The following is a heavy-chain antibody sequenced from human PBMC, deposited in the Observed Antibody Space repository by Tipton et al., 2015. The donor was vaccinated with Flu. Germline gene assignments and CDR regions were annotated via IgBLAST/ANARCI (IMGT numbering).Heavy chain of an antibody. CDR2: IYYSGST. J-gene: IGHJ4*02. D-gene: IGHD3-22*01. V-gene: IGHV4-59*12. Sequence: TLSLTCTVSGGSISSYYWSWIRQPPGKGLEWIGYIYYSGSTNYNPSLKSRVTISVDTSKNQFSLKLSSVTAADTAVYYCARSEYYDSSGYPPPTVYWGQGTLVTVSS. CDR3: ARSEYYDSSGYPPPTVY. CDR1: GGSISSYY.